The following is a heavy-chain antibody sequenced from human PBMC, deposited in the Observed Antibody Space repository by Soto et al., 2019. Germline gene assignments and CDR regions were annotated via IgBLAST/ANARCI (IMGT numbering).Heavy chain of an antibody. Sequence: SQTLSLTCAISGDSVSSNSAAWNWIRQSPSRGLEWLGRTYYRSKWYTDYAVSVKSRITINPDTSKKQYTLQLNSVTPEDTAVYYSARDQLLVHWSDPWGQGALVTFFS. CDR1: GDSVSSNSAA. CDR2: TYYRSKWYT. V-gene: IGHV6-1*01. D-gene: IGHD6-19*01. J-gene: IGHJ5*02. CDR3: ARDQLLVHWSDP.